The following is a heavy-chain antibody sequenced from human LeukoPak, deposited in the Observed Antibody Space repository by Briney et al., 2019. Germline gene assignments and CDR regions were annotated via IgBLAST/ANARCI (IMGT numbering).Heavy chain of an antibody. CDR2: ISAYNGNT. CDR1: GYTFTSYG. CDR3: ARGDYGGLSDP. V-gene: IGHV1-18*01. D-gene: IGHD4/OR15-4a*01. J-gene: IGHJ5*02. Sequence: ASVKVSCKASGYTFTSYGISWVRQAPGQGLEWMGWISAYNGNTNYAQKLQGRVTVTTDTSTSTAYMELRSLRSEDTAVYYCARGDYGGLSDPWGQGTLVTVSS.